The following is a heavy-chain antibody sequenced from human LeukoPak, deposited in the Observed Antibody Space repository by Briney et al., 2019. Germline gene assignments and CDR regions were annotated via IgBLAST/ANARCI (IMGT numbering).Heavy chain of an antibody. CDR2: ISSNGGST. V-gene: IGHV3-64*01. CDR1: GFTFSSYA. D-gene: IGHD5-18*01. J-gene: IGHJ3*02. Sequence: GGSLRLSCVASGFTFSSYAMHWVRQAPGKGLEYVSAISSNGGSTYYANSVKGRLTISRDNSKNTLYLQMGSLRAEDMAVYYCASIGSLDTAMEDAFDIWGQGTMVTVSS. CDR3: ASIGSLDTAMEDAFDI.